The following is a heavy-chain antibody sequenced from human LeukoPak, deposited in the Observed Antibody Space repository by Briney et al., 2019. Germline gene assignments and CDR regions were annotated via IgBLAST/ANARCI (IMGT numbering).Heavy chain of an antibody. V-gene: IGHV4-34*01. CDR3: ARVVLAGGLRTMDV. D-gene: IGHD6-19*01. J-gene: IGHJ6*04. CDR1: GGSFSGYY. Sequence: SETLSLTCGVSGGSFSGYYWSWIRQPPGKGLEWIGEISDSGRTGYKSSLKSRVTISGDTSKNQFSLNLSSVTAADTAVYYCARVVLAGGLRTMDVRGEGTTVTISS. CDR2: ISDSGRT.